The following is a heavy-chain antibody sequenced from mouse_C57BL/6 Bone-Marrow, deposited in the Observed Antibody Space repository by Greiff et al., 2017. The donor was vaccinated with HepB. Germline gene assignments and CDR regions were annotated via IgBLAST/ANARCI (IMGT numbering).Heavy chain of an antibody. CDR3: AREITTVVDWYFDV. Sequence: EVKLMESGGGLVKPGGSLKLSCAASGFTFSSYAMSWVRQTPEKRLEWVATISDGGSYTYYPDNVTGRFTISRDNAKNNLYLQMSHLKSEDTAMYYCAREITTVVDWYFDVWGTGTTVTVSS. J-gene: IGHJ1*03. V-gene: IGHV5-4*01. CDR2: ISDGGSYT. D-gene: IGHD1-1*01. CDR1: GFTFSSYA.